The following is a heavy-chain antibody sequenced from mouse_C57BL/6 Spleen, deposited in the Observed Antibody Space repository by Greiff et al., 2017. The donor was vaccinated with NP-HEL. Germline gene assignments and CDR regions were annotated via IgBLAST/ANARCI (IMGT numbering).Heavy chain of an antibody. CDR2: IYPSDSET. Sequence: QVQLKQPGAELVRPGSSVKLSCKASGYTFTSYWMDWVKQRPGQGLEWIGNIYPSDSETHYNQKFKDKATLTVDKSSSTAYMQLSSLTSEDSAVYYCARSYYGSGYWGQGTTLTVSS. D-gene: IGHD1-1*01. CDR3: ARSYYGSGY. J-gene: IGHJ2*01. CDR1: GYTFTSYW. V-gene: IGHV1-61*01.